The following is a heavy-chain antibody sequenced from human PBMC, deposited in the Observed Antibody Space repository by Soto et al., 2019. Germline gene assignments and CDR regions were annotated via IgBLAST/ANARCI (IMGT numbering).Heavy chain of an antibody. CDR2: IYYSGST. D-gene: IGHD3-10*01. J-gene: IGHJ4*02. CDR3: ASRKSSPYFDY. V-gene: IGHV4-30-4*01. CDR1: GGSIKGGDYY. Sequence: SETLSLTCTVSGGSIKGGDYYWSWIRQPPGKGLEWIGYIYYSGSTYYNPSLKSRVTISVDTSKNQFSLKLSSVTAADTAVYYCASRKSSPYFDYWGQGTLVTVSS.